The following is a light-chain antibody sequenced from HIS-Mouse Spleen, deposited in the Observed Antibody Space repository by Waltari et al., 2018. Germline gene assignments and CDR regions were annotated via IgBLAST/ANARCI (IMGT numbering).Light chain of an antibody. V-gene: IGLV3-21*03. CDR2: DDS. J-gene: IGLJ2*01. Sequence: SYVLTQPPSVSVAPGKTARITCGGNKIGSKSVHWYQQKPGQAPVLVVYDDSARPSGIPQRFSGSNSGNTATLTISRVEAGDEADYYCQVWDSSSDHVVFGGGTKLTVL. CDR1: KIGSKS. CDR3: QVWDSSSDHVV.